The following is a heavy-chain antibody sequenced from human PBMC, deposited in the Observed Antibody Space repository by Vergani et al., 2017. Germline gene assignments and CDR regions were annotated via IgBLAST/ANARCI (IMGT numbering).Heavy chain of an antibody. CDR3: ARHAGYSSGYRYFDL. V-gene: IGHV5-51*01. CDR2: IYPGDSDT. CDR1: GYSFTSYW. J-gene: IGHJ2*01. D-gene: IGHD6-19*01. Sequence: EVQLVQSGAEVKKPGESLRISCKGSGYSFTSYWIGWVRQMPGKGLEWMGSIYPGDSDTRYSPSFQGRVTISTDKAIITAYLPWSSLKDSDTAMYYCARHAGYSSGYRYFDLWGRGTLVTVSS.